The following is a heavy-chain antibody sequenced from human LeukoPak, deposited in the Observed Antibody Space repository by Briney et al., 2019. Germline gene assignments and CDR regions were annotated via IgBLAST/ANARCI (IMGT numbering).Heavy chain of an antibody. Sequence: GGSLRLSCAASGFTFSSYSMNWVRQAPGKGLEWVSSISSSSSYIYYADSVKGRFTISRDNAKNSLYLQMNSLRAEDTAVYYCARDRLMTTVTTGWFDPWGQGTRVTVSS. CDR2: ISSSSSYI. D-gene: IGHD4-17*01. V-gene: IGHV3-21*01. J-gene: IGHJ5*02. CDR3: ARDRLMTTVTTGWFDP. CDR1: GFTFSSYS.